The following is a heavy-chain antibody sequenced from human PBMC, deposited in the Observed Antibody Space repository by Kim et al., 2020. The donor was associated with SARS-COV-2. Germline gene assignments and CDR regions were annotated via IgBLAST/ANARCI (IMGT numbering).Heavy chain of an antibody. D-gene: IGHD6-13*01. J-gene: IGHJ4*02. Sequence: YDQNHQGRVTMTPDTSTRTAYMEMRSLRSDDTAVYYCTRDGGRAAGGYDSWGQGSLVTVSS. V-gene: IGHV1-18*01. CDR3: TRDGGRAAGGYDS.